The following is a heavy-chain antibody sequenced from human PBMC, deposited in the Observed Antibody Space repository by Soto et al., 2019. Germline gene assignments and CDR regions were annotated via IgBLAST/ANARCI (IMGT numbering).Heavy chain of an antibody. CDR2: IYSGGTT. V-gene: IGHV4-39*01. D-gene: IGHD3-3*01. J-gene: IGHJ4*02. CDR1: GGSINNSHYY. Sequence: QLQLQESGPGLVKPSETLSLTCTVSGGSINNSHYYWGWIRQAPVKGLEWIGSIYSGGTTYYNPSLKSRVTISLDTSKNQFSLKLSSVTAADTAVYYCARHQPRLMISGVVTDYFDFWGQGTLVTVSS. CDR3: ARHQPRLMISGVVTDYFDF.